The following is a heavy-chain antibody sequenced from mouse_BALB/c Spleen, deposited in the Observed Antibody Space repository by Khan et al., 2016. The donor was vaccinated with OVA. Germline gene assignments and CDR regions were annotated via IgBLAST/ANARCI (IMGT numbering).Heavy chain of an antibody. CDR2: INPTPGYT. Sequence: QVQLKESGAELAKPGASVKMSCTASGYTFTSYWMHWIKQRPGQGLEWIGYINPTPGYTDYNQKFKDKATLTADKSPSTAYMQLSSLTSDDSAVYYCARDRIDYWGQGTALTVSS. CDR1: GYTFTSYW. J-gene: IGHJ2*01. CDR3: ARDRIDY. V-gene: IGHV1-7*01.